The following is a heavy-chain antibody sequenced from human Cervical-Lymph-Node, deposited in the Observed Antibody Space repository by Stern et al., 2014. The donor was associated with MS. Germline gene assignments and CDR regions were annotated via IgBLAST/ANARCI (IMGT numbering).Heavy chain of an antibody. J-gene: IGHJ4*02. CDR3: ARISTGSYHVGDY. V-gene: IGHV4-61*02. CDR2: IYTSGST. D-gene: IGHD1-26*01. Sequence: QLQLQESGPGLVKPSQTLSLTCTVSGGSVNSGSFFWNWIRQPAGKGLEWIGRIYTSGSTDYNPSLKSRVTLSLDTSKNQVSLNLTSVTAADTAVYYCARISTGSYHVGDYWGQGTLVTVSS. CDR1: GGSVNSGSFF.